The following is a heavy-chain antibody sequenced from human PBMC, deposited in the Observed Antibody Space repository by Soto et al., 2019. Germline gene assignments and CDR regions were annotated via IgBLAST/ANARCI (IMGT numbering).Heavy chain of an antibody. CDR2: ISKDGTNK. D-gene: IGHD3-10*01. J-gene: IGHJ2*01. CDR3: ARDQGDPVSIVRGFIFGDDWDFDI. V-gene: IGHV3-30-3*01. CDR1: GFTFSGYT. Sequence: QVQLVESGGGVVQPGRSLRLSCAASGFTFSGYTMHWVRQAPGKGLEWVAIISKDGTNKYYADSVKGRFTVSRDNSKNTVYLQMNSLRIEDMAVYYCARDQGDPVSIVRGFIFGDDWDFDIWGRSTMVTVSS.